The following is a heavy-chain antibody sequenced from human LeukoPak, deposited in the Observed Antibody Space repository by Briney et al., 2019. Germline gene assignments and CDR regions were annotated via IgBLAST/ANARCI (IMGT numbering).Heavy chain of an antibody. V-gene: IGHV3-30*04. CDR2: IVYDESNK. D-gene: IGHD5-12*01. J-gene: IGHJ6*04. CDR3: ARDGNSGYDSDYYYGMDV. Sequence: GGSLRLSCAASGFPFSKFAMYWVRQAPGKGLECVAVIVYDESNKYYADSVKGRFTISRDNSKDTLYLQMNSLRPEDTAVYYCARDGNSGYDSDYYYGMDVWGKGTSVTVSS. CDR1: GFPFSKFA.